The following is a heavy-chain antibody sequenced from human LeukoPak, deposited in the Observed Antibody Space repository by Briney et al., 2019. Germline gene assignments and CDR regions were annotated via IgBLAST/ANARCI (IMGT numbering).Heavy chain of an antibody. Sequence: ASVTVSCTASVYTFTGYFLHWVRRAPGQGFEWMGWINPNSGDTSYTQTFQGRVTMTRDTSISTAYMELSSLRSDDTAVYYCARAQSLTAPAGTFANSWGQGTLVTVSS. J-gene: IGHJ4*02. CDR2: INPNSGDT. V-gene: IGHV1-2*02. D-gene: IGHD6-13*01. CDR1: VYTFTGYF. CDR3: ARAQSLTAPAGTFANS.